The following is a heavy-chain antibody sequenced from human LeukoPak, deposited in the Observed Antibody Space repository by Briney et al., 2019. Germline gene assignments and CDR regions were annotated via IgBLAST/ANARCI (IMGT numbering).Heavy chain of an antibody. CDR3: ARGSSSWNYFDY. CDR1: GGSISSGDYY. V-gene: IGHV4-31*03. CDR2: IYYSGST. D-gene: IGHD6-13*01. J-gene: IGHJ4*02. Sequence: PSETLSLTCTVSGGSISSGDYYWSWIRQHPGKGLEWIGYIYYSGSTYYNPSLKSRVTISVDTSKNQFSLKLSSVTAADTAVYYCARGSSSWNYFDYWGQGTLVTVSS.